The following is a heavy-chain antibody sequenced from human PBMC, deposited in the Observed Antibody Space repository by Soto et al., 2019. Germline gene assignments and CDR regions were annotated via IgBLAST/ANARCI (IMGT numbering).Heavy chain of an antibody. J-gene: IGHJ6*02. CDR1: GGSISSSSYY. Sequence: QLQLQESGPGLVKPSETLSLTCTVSGGSISSSSYYWGWIRQPPGKGLEWSGSIYYSGSTYYNPSLKSRVTISVDTSKNQFSLKLSSVTAADTAVYYCARHLAAASNSIYYYGMDVWGQGTTVTVSS. CDR2: IYYSGST. V-gene: IGHV4-39*01. D-gene: IGHD6-13*01. CDR3: ARHLAAASNSIYYYGMDV.